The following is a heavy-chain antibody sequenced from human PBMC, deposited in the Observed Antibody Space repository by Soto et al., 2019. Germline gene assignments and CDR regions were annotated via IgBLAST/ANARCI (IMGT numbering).Heavy chain of an antibody. CDR3: TREGSAPYYYYGMDV. Sequence: QVQLEQSAPEVKKPGASVKVSCTASGYTFSTYGISWVRQAPGQGLEWMGWINTHKGNTNYAQNIQGKVTMTEDTSTSTAYMEPRSLRSDDTAVYYCTREGSAPYYYYGMDVWGQGTTVTVSS. J-gene: IGHJ6*02. CDR2: INTHKGNT. V-gene: IGHV1-18*01. D-gene: IGHD3-10*01. CDR1: GYTFSTYG.